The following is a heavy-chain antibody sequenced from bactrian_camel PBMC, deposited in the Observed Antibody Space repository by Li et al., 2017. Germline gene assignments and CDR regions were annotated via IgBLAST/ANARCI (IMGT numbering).Heavy chain of an antibody. Sequence: VQLVESGGGLVQPGGSLRLSCKGSGFTFTSYWMFWVRQAPGKGLEWDSFINPTDGTTDYADSVKGRFTVSRDNAKNTMYLQMNDLKSEDTAVYYCVGDTDVGWGQGTQVTVS. J-gene: IGHJ4*01. V-gene: IGHV3S1*01. CDR1: GFTFTSYW. CDR2: INPTDGTT. D-gene: IGHD4*01. CDR3: VGDTDVG.